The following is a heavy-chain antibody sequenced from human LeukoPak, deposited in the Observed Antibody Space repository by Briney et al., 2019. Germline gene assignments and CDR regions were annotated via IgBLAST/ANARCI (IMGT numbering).Heavy chain of an antibody. V-gene: IGHV4-39*07. J-gene: IGHJ5*02. CDR2: INYGGHT. Sequence: SETLSLTCTVSGGSMRSNSFYWGWIRQSPGKGLGWIANINYGGHTYYNPSVKSRVTLSVDVSKNRFSLNLTSVTAADTALYFCARAHFDSLGWFDPWGQGIQVIVSS. CDR3: ARAHFDSLGWFDP. D-gene: IGHD3-9*01. CDR1: GGSMRSNSFY.